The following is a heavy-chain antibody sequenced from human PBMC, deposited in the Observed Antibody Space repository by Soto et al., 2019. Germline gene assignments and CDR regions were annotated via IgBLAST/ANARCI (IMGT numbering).Heavy chain of an antibody. V-gene: IGHV3-48*01. CDR1: GFTFSSYA. Sequence: GGSLRISCAVSGFTFSSYAMSWVRQAPGKRLEWVSVISGSSTTIYYADSVKGRFTISRDNAKNSLYLQMNSLRAEDTAVYYCAREYCSSTSCLNWFDPWGQRTLVTVSS. CDR3: AREYCSSTSCLNWFDP. CDR2: ISGSSTTI. J-gene: IGHJ5*01. D-gene: IGHD2-2*01.